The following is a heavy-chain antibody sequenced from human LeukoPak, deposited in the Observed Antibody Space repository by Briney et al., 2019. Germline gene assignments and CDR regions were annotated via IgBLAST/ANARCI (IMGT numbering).Heavy chain of an antibody. Sequence: GESLRLSCAASGFTFGSYAMSWVRQAPGKGLEWVSAISGSGGSTYYADSVKGRFTISRDNSKNTLYLQMNSLRAEDTAVYYCARDGCTSFDYLLQGTIVSVSS. CDR3: ARDGCTSFDY. V-gene: IGHV3-23*01. CDR1: GFTFGSYA. J-gene: IGHJ4*02. CDR2: ISGSGGST. D-gene: IGHD4/OR15-4a*01.